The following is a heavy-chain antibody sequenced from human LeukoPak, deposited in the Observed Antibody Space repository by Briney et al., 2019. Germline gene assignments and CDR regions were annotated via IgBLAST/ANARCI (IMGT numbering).Heavy chain of an antibody. CDR3: ARPDIVVVPAATGTGAFDI. CDR1: GGSFSGYY. CDR2: INQSGST. Sequence: SETLSLTCAVYGGSFSGYYWRWIRQPAGKGLEWIGEINQSGSTNYNPSLKSRATISVDTSKNQFSLRLTSVTAAATAVYYYARPDIVVVPAATGTGAFDIWGQGTLVTVSS. D-gene: IGHD2-2*01. J-gene: IGHJ4*02. V-gene: IGHV4-34*01.